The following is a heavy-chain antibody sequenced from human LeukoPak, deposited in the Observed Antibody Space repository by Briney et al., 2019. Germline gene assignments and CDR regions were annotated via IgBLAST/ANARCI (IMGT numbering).Heavy chain of an antibody. CDR1: GFTFSSYE. V-gene: IGHV3-48*03. J-gene: IGHJ6*04. D-gene: IGHD2-2*01. Sequence: PGGSLRLSCAASGFTFSSYEMNWVRQAPGKGLEWVSYISSSGSTIYYADSVKGRFTISRDNSKNTLYLQMNSLRVEDTALYYCAKEGIVAVPAAMMDVWGKGTTVTVSS. CDR3: AKEGIVAVPAAMMDV. CDR2: ISSSGSTI.